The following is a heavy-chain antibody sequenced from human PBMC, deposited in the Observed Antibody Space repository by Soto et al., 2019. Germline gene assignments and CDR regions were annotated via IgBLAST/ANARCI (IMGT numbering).Heavy chain of an antibody. Sequence: QVQLVQSGAEVKKPGSSVKVSCKASGGTFSSYAISWVRQAPGQGLEWMGGIIPIFATANYAQKFQGRVTITAVESTCTVYRELSRLGSEHTGVYYCARVAQAYCGCDCYSFYFDYWGQGTLVTVSS. CDR3: ARVAQAYCGCDCYSFYFDY. CDR1: GGTFSSYA. D-gene: IGHD2-21*02. J-gene: IGHJ4*02. V-gene: IGHV1-69*01. CDR2: IIPIFATA.